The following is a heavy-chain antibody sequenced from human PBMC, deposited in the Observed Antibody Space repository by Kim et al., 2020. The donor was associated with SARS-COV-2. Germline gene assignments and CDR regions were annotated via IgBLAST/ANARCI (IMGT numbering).Heavy chain of an antibody. CDR3: AKGGIAVAGHFDY. D-gene: IGHD6-19*01. V-gene: IGHV3-23*01. Sequence: YADSVEGRLTISIDNSTYTLYLNMNSLRAEDTAVYYCAKGGIAVAGHFDYWGQGTLVTVSS. J-gene: IGHJ4*02.